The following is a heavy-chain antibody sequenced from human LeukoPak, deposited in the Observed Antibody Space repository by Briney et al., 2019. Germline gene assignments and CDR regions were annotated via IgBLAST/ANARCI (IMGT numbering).Heavy chain of an antibody. D-gene: IGHD5-24*01. CDR1: GGSISSYY. V-gene: IGHV4-59*08. CDR3: ASGGRMMEWLQFNY. CDR2: IYYSGST. J-gene: IGHJ4*02. Sequence: SETLSLTCTVSGGSISSYYWSWIRQPPGKGLEWIGYIYYSGSTNYNPSLKSRVTISVDTSKNQFSLKLSSVTAADTAVYYCASGGRMMEWLQFNYWGQGTLVTVSS.